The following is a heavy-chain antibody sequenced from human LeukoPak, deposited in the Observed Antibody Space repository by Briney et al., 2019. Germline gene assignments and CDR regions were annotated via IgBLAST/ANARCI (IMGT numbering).Heavy chain of an antibody. CDR2: IKSKTDGGTT. CDR3: TTALLSTVVTPLDAFDI. CDR1: GFTFSNAW. Sequence: PGGSLRLSCAASGFTFSNAWMSWVRQAPGKGLEWVGRIKSKTDGGTTDYAAPVKGRFTISRDDSKNTLYLQMNSLKTEDTAVYYCTTALLSTVVTPLDAFDIWGQGTMVTVSS. J-gene: IGHJ3*02. V-gene: IGHV3-15*01. D-gene: IGHD4-23*01.